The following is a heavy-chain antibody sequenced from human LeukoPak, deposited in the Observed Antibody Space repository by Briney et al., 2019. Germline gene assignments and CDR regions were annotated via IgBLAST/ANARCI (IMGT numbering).Heavy chain of an antibody. V-gene: IGHV4-61*02. D-gene: IGHD2-15*01. CDR3: ARSGLYCSGGSCYGIHNWFDP. Sequence: SQTLSLTCTVSGGSISSGSYYWSWIRQPAGKGLEWIGRIYTSGSTNYNPSLKSRVTISVDTSKNQFSLKLSSVTAADTAVYYCARSGLYCSGGSCYGIHNWFDPWGQGTLVTVSS. J-gene: IGHJ5*02. CDR2: IYTSGST. CDR1: GGSISSGSYY.